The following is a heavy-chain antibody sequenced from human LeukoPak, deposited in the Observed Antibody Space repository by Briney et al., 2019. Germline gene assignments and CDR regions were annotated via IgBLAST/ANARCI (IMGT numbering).Heavy chain of an antibody. CDR2: INPNSGGT. V-gene: IGHV1-2*06. J-gene: IGHJ3*02. CDR1: GYTFTGYY. Sequence: ASVKVSCKASGYTFTGYYMHWVRQAPGQGLEWMGRINPNSGGTNYAQKFQGRVTMTRDTSISTAYMELSRLRSDDTAVYYCARDGFYCSSTSCYFHDAFDIWGQGTMVTVSS. CDR3: ARDGFYCSSTSCYFHDAFDI. D-gene: IGHD2-2*01.